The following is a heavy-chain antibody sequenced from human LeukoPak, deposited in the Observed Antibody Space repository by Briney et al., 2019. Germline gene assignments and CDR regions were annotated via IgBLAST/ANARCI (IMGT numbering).Heavy chain of an antibody. CDR1: GFTFSSYW. CDR2: IKQDGSEK. D-gene: IGHD5-24*01. V-gene: IGHV3-7*03. Sequence: PGGSLRLSCAASGFTFSSYWMNWVRQAPGKGLEWVANIKQDGSEKNYVDFVKGRFTISRDNAKNSLYLQMNSLRAEDTAVYYCARDVGDGYKGNWFDPWGQGTLVTVSS. J-gene: IGHJ5*02. CDR3: ARDVGDGYKGNWFDP.